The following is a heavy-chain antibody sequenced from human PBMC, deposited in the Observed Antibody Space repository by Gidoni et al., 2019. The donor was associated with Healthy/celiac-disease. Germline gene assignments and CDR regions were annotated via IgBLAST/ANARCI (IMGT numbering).Heavy chain of an antibody. Sequence: QVQLVQSGAEVKKPGSSVKVSCKASGGTFSSYAISWVRQAPGPGLEWMGGIIPIFGTANYAQKFQGRVTITADESTSTAYMELSSLRSEDTAVYYCAREYSNYVGYYYYGMDVWGQGTTVTVSS. CDR3: AREYSNYVGYYYYGMDV. D-gene: IGHD4-4*01. J-gene: IGHJ6*02. CDR1: GGTFSSYA. CDR2: IIPIFGTA. V-gene: IGHV1-69*01.